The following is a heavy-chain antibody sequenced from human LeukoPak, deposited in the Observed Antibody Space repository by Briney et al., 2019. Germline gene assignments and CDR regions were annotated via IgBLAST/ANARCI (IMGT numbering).Heavy chain of an antibody. D-gene: IGHD2-15*01. V-gene: IGHV1-18*01. CDR1: GYTFTSYG. Sequence: ASVTVSCKGSGYTFTSYGISWVRQAPGQGLEGMGWISAYNGNTNYAQKLQGRVTMTTDTSTSTAYMELRSLRSDDTAVYYCARDICSGGSCGYGMDVWGQGTTVTVSS. CDR2: ISAYNGNT. CDR3: ARDICSGGSCGYGMDV. J-gene: IGHJ6*02.